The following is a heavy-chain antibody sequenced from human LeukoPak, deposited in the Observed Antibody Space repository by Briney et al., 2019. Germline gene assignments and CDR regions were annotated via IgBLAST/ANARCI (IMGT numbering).Heavy chain of an antibody. D-gene: IGHD2-15*01. Sequence: GGSLGLSCAASGFTFSIYAMSWVRQAPGKGLEWVSHINNNGGSTSYADSVKGRFTISRDNSKNTLYVQLNSLRAEDTAVYYCAKPHTPYCSGATCYLFDFWGQGTLVTVSS. V-gene: IGHV3-23*05. CDR3: AKPHTPYCSGATCYLFDF. CDR1: GFTFSIYA. J-gene: IGHJ4*02. CDR2: INNNGGST.